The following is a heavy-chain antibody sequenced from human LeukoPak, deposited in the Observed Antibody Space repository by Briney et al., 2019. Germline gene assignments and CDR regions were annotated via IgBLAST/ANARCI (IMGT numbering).Heavy chain of an antibody. CDR2: IKNDGSEK. D-gene: IGHD4-17*01. Sequence: QSGGSLRLSCAASGFTFSSYWMSWVRQAPGKGLEWVANIKNDGSEKNYVDSVKGRFTISRDNAKNSLSLQMDSLTVDDTAVYYCARDGDGHGDDYDYWGQGTLVTVSS. CDR3: ARDGDGHGDDYDY. J-gene: IGHJ4*02. CDR1: GFTFSSYW. V-gene: IGHV3-7*01.